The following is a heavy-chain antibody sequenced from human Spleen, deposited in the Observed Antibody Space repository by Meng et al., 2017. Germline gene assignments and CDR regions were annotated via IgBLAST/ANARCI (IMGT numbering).Heavy chain of an antibody. CDR2: INHSGGT. CDR3: ARDPSIAAAGQGADWFDP. D-gene: IGHD6-13*01. V-gene: IGHV4-34*01. CDR1: GGSFSDYS. Sequence: QVQPQQWGAGLLKPSETLSLTCVVSGGSFSDYSWSWIRQPPGKGLEWIGEINHSGGTNYNPSLESRATISVDTSQNNLSLKLSSVTAADTAVYYCARDPSIAAAGQGADWFDPWGQGTLVTVSS. J-gene: IGHJ5*02.